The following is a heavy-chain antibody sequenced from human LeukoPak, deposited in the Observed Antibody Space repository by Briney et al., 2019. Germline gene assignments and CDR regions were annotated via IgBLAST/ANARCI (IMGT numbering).Heavy chain of an antibody. CDR2: IWYAGSNK. CDR3: ATAPRGGHYEDY. D-gene: IGHD4-17*01. Sequence: GRSLRLSCAASAFTFSNYGMHWVRQAPGKGLEWVAVIWYAGSNKYYADSMKGRFTISRDNSKNTLSLQMNSLRAEDTAVYYCATAPRGGHYEDYWGQGTLVTVSS. J-gene: IGHJ4*02. V-gene: IGHV3-33*01. CDR1: AFTFSNYG.